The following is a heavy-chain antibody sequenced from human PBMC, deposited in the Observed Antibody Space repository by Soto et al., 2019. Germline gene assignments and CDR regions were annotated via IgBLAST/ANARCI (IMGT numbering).Heavy chain of an antibody. CDR2: INPSGGST. Sequence: ASVKASCKASGYTFPSYYMHWVRQAPGQGLEWMGIINPSGGSTSYAQKFQGRVTMTRDTSTSTVYVELSSLRSEDTAVYYCARVDSSGYGYCDYWGQGTLVTVSS. V-gene: IGHV1-46*01. CDR1: GYTFPSYY. D-gene: IGHD3-22*01. CDR3: ARVDSSGYGYCDY. J-gene: IGHJ4*02.